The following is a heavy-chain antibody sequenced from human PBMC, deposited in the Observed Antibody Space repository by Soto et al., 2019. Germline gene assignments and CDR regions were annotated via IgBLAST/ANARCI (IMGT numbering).Heavy chain of an antibody. V-gene: IGHV4-39*01. Sequence: SETLSLTCTVSGGSISSSSYYWGWIRQPPGKGLEWIGSIYYSGSTYYNPSLKSRVTISVDTSKNQFSLKLSSVTAADTAVYYCARHADPRQLVLDSYFDYWSQGTLVTVSS. J-gene: IGHJ4*02. CDR3: ARHADPRQLVLDSYFDY. CDR1: GGSISSSSYY. CDR2: IYYSGST. D-gene: IGHD6-6*01.